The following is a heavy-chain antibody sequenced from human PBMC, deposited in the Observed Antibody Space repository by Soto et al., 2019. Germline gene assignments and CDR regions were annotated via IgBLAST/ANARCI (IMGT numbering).Heavy chain of an antibody. D-gene: IGHD2-21*01. V-gene: IGHV3-23*01. CDR1: GFTFSSYA. J-gene: IGHJ4*02. CDR2: FSGGRDTT. Sequence: VQLLESGGGLVQPGGSLRLSCVASGFTFSSYAMSWVRQAPGQRLEWVATFSGGRDTTWHADSVKGRFTVSRDSSKNTLSLKMNSLSPEDTALYYCAKAPSATCTGPICYSFDYGGQGTLVTVSP. CDR3: AKAPSATCTGPICYSFDY.